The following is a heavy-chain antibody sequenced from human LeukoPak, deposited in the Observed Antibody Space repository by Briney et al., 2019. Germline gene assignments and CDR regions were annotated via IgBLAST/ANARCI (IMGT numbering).Heavy chain of an antibody. CDR3: ARPDDYGDYFDY. Sequence: GGSLRLSCAASGFTFSSYEMNWVRQAPGKGLEWLSYISSVTNTIYYADSVKGRFTISRDNAKNSLYLQMNSLRAEDTAVYYCARPDDYGDYFDYWGQGTLVTVSS. V-gene: IGHV3-48*01. CDR1: GFTFSSYE. D-gene: IGHD4-17*01. CDR2: ISSVTNTI. J-gene: IGHJ4*02.